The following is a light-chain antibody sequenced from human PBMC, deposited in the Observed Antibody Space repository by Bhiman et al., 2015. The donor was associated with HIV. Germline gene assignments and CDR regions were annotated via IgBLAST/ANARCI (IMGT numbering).Light chain of an antibody. CDR3: SSYTTSNTL. CDR2: DVN. CDR1: SSAVGGYKY. V-gene: IGLV2-14*03. J-gene: IGLJ1*01. Sequence: QSALTQPASVSGSPGQSITISCTGISSAVGGYKYVSWYQQHPGKAPKLMIYDVNTRPSGVSNRFSGSKSDNTASLTIAGLQAEDEADYYCSSYTTSNTLFGTGTKVTVL.